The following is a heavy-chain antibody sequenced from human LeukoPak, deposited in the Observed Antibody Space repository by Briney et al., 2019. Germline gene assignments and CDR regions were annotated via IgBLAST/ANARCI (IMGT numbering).Heavy chain of an antibody. CDR1: GYTFTSYG. Sequence: GASVKVSCKASGYTFTSYGISWVRQAPGQGLEWMGWISAYNGNTNYAQKLQGRVTMTTDTSTSTAYMELRSLRSDDTAVYYCARVSEAVGVVWFDPWGQGTLVTVSS. CDR3: ARVSEAVGVVWFDP. J-gene: IGHJ5*02. D-gene: IGHD2-21*01. CDR2: ISAYNGNT. V-gene: IGHV1-18*01.